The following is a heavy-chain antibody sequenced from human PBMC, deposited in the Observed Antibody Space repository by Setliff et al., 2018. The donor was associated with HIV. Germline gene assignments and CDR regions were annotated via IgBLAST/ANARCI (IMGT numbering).Heavy chain of an antibody. Sequence: ASVKVSCKASGYTFTSYAMNWVRQAPGQGLEWMGWINTNTGNPTYAQGFTGRFVFSLDTSVSTAYLQISSLKAEDTAVYYCARSGIVTMVRGVIIRGWFDPWGQGTQVTVSS. CDR2: INTNTGNP. CDR3: ARSGIVTMVRGVIIRGWFDP. V-gene: IGHV7-4-1*02. J-gene: IGHJ5*02. D-gene: IGHD3-10*01. CDR1: GYTFTSYA.